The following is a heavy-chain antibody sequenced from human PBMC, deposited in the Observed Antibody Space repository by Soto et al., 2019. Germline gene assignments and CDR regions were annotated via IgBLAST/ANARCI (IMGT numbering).Heavy chain of an antibody. CDR3: ARDSGSSSDYYGMDV. V-gene: IGHV3-21*01. CDR2: ISSSSSYI. CDR1: GFIFTSYS. Sequence: EVQLVDSGGGLVKPGGSLRLSCAASGFIFTSYSMNWVRQAPGKGLEWVSPISSSSSYIYYADSVKGRFTISRDNAKNSLYLQMSSLRAEDTAVYYCARDSGSSSDYYGMDVWGQGTTVTVSS. D-gene: IGHD6-13*01. J-gene: IGHJ6*02.